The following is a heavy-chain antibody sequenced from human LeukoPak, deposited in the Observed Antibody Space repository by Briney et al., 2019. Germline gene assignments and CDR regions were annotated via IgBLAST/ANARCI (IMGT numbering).Heavy chain of an antibody. Sequence: PGGSLRLSCAASGFVFRNYFMSWVRQAPGKGLEWVASIKNDGSERYYVDSVRGRYTISRDNAKNSLYLQMNSLRAEDTAVYYCARSPVGIAHGDWGQGTLVTVSS. CDR1: GFVFRNYF. CDR2: IKNDGSER. J-gene: IGHJ4*02. V-gene: IGHV3-7*01. CDR3: ARSPVGIAHGD. D-gene: IGHD2-15*01.